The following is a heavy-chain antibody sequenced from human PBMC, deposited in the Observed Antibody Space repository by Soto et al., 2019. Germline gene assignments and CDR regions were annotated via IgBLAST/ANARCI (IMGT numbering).Heavy chain of an antibody. Sequence: SETLSLTCAVSGYSISSGYYWGWIRQPPGKGLEWIGSIYHSGSTYYNPSLKSRVTISVDTSKNQFSLKLSSVTAADTAVYYCARVTDSSHYYYYGMDVWGQGTTVTVSS. CDR1: GYSISSGYY. J-gene: IGHJ6*02. CDR2: IYHSGST. D-gene: IGHD6-13*01. V-gene: IGHV4-38-2*01. CDR3: ARVTDSSHYYYYGMDV.